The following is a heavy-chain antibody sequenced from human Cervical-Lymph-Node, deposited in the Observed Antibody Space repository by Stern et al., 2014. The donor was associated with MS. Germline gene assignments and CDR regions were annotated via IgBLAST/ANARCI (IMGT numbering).Heavy chain of an antibody. J-gene: IGHJ5*02. CDR2: ISAYNGNT. Sequence: VQLVESGAEVKKPGASVKVSCKASGYTFTSYGISWVRQAPGQGLEGMGWISAYNGNTNYAQKLQGRVTRTTDTSTSTAYMELRSRRSDDTAVYYCARAPDSSGWYEGWFDPWGQGTLVTVSS. V-gene: IGHV1-18*04. D-gene: IGHD6-19*01. CDR3: ARAPDSSGWYEGWFDP. CDR1: GYTFTSYG.